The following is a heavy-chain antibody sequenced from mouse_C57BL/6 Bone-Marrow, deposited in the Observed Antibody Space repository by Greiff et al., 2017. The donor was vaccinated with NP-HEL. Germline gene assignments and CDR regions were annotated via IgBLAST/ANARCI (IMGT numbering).Heavy chain of an antibody. CDR3: ARYYSNRRFFAY. D-gene: IGHD2-5*01. Sequence: VQLQESGAELARPGASVKLSCKASGYTFTSYGISWVKQRTGQGLEWIGEIYPRSGNTYYNEKFKGKATLTADKSSSTAYMELRSLTSEDSAVYFCARYYSNRRFFAYWGQGTLVTVSA. CDR2: IYPRSGNT. J-gene: IGHJ3*01. V-gene: IGHV1-81*01. CDR1: GYTFTSYG.